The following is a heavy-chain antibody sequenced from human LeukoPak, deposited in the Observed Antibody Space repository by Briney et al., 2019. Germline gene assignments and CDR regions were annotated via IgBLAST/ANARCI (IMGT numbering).Heavy chain of an antibody. Sequence: SETLSLTCAVYGGSFSGYYWSWIRQPPGKGLEWIGEINHSGSTNYNPSLKSRVTISVDTSKNQFSLKLSSVTAADTAVYYCARDQPRYCSGGRCYSKRDYWGQGTLVTVSS. CDR2: INHSGST. J-gene: IGHJ4*02. CDR1: GGSFSGYY. V-gene: IGHV4-34*01. CDR3: ARDQPRYCSGGRCYSKRDY. D-gene: IGHD2-15*01.